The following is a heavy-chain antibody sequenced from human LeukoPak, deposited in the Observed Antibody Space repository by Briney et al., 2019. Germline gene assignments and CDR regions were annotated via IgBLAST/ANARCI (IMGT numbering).Heavy chain of an antibody. CDR3: ASYYGSGSYYTGNYYYYGMDV. CDR2: IYYSGST. V-gene: IGHV4-59*01. J-gene: IGHJ6*02. CDR1: GGSISSYY. Sequence: SETLSLTCTVSGGSISSYYWSWIRQPPGKGLEWIGYIYYSGSTNYNPSLKSRVTISVDTSKNQFSLKLSSVTAADTAVYYCASYYGSGSYYTGNYYYYGMDVWGQGTTVTVSS. D-gene: IGHD3-10*01.